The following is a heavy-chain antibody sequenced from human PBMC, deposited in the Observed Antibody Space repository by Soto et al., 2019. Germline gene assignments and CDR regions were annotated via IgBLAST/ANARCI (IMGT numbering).Heavy chain of an antibody. CDR2: IIPIFGTA. CDR3: ARAGTGDCGGDCYPYYFDY. J-gene: IGHJ4*02. V-gene: IGHV1-69*13. D-gene: IGHD2-21*01. CDR1: GGTFSSYA. Sequence: ASVKVSCKASGGTFSSYAISWVRQAPGQGLEWMGGIIPIFGTANYAQKFQGRVTITADESTSTAYMELSSVTAADTAVYYCARAGTGDCGGDCYPYYFDYWGQGTLVTVSS.